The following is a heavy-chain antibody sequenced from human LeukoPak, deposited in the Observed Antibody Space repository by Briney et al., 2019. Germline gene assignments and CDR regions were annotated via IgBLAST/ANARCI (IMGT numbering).Heavy chain of an antibody. V-gene: IGHV3-7*01. CDR2: IKQDGSEK. J-gene: IGHJ3*02. Sequence: GGSLRLSCAASGFTFSSYWMSWVRQAPGKGLEWVANIKQDGSEKYYVDSVKGRFTISRDNAKNSLYLQMNSLRAEDTAVYYCARDDHYGGNGAFDIWGQGTMVTVSS. D-gene: IGHD4-23*01. CDR3: ARDDHYGGNGAFDI. CDR1: GFTFSSYW.